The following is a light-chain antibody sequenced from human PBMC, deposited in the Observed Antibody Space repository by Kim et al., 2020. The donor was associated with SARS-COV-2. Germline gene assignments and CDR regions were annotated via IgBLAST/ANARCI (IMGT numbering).Light chain of an antibody. V-gene: IGLV6-57*03. J-gene: IGLJ2*01. Sequence: NFMLTQPHSVSESPGKTVTISCTRSSGSIATRFVQWYQQRPASAPTTVIYENNQRPSGVPARSSGSVDSSSNSASLTISGLKTEDEADYYCQSYDSTTVVFGGGTQLTVL. CDR1: SGSIATRF. CDR2: ENN. CDR3: QSYDSTTVV.